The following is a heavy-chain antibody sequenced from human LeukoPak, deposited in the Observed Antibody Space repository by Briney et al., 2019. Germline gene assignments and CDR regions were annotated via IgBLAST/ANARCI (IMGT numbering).Heavy chain of an antibody. D-gene: IGHD7-27*01. CDR2: INHNGNVN. V-gene: IGHV3-7*03. J-gene: IGHJ6*02. CDR1: GFTFSSYW. Sequence: GGSLRLSCAASGFTFSSYWMNWARQAPGKGLEWVASINHNGNVNYYVDSVKGRFTISRDNAKKSLYLQMNRLRAEDTAVYYCARGLWALDVWGQGTTVTVSS. CDR3: ARGLWALDV.